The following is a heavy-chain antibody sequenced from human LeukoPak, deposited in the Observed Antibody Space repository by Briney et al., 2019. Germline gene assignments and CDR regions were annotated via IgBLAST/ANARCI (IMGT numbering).Heavy chain of an antibody. D-gene: IGHD1-26*01. V-gene: IGHV3-30*02. CDR2: IPYDGSSR. J-gene: IGHJ4*02. Sequence: GGSLRLSCPASGFTFSRCGMHGVRRAPGKGLEWVAFIPYDGSSRHHADSVKGRFTISRDNAKNTLYLQMSSLRAEDTAVYYCASWGATNVYWGQGTLVTVSS. CDR1: GFTFSRCG. CDR3: ASWGATNVY.